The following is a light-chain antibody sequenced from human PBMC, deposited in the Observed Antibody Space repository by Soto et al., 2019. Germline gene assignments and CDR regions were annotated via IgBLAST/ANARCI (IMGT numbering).Light chain of an antibody. CDR3: QQYGSSQIT. J-gene: IGKJ5*01. CDR2: GAS. Sequence: EIVVTQSPGTLSLSPGERATLSCRASQSVSSNFLAWYQQKPSRAPRLLIYGASSRATGIPDRFSGSGSGTDFILTISRLEPEDFAVYYCQQYGSSQITFGQGTRLEIK. V-gene: IGKV3-20*01. CDR1: QSVSSNF.